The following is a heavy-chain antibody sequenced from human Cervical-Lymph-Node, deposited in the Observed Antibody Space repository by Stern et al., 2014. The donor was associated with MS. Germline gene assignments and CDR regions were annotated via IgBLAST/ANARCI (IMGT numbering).Heavy chain of an antibody. D-gene: IGHD3-16*01. CDR1: GGSLINDA. CDR3: ARDSPIFPRPLKGEIDY. Sequence: VQLVQSGAEVKKPGSSVKVSCKASGGSLINDAINWVRQAPGQGLEWMGGIIPLFGAASYAQKFQDRVSITADKSTQTVSLEVNRLTSEDTAVYYCARDSPIFPRPLKGEIDYWGQGTLVTVSS. J-gene: IGHJ4*02. CDR2: IIPLFGAA. V-gene: IGHV1-69*06.